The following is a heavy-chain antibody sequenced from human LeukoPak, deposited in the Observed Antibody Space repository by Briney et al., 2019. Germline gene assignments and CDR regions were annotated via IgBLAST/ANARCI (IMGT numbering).Heavy chain of an antibody. Sequence: SETLSLTCTVSGVSISSISYHWGWIRQPPGKRLEWIGSIYYSGSTYYNPSIKSRVTISVDTSKNQFSLKLSSVTAADTAVYYCARDQGYYDYVWGSSYFDYWGQGTLVTVSS. CDR3: ARDQGYYDYVWGSSYFDY. CDR1: GVSISSISYH. CDR2: IYYSGST. D-gene: IGHD3-16*01. J-gene: IGHJ4*02. V-gene: IGHV4-39*07.